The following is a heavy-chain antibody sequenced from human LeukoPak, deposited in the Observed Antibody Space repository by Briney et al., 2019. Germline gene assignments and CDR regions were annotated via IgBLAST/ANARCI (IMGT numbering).Heavy chain of an antibody. D-gene: IGHD1-20*01. Sequence: ASVKVSCKASGYIFSNFYIHWVRQAPGQGLEWMGIINPSGGSATYAQKFQGRVTMTTDTSTSTVYMEVSGLRSEDTAVYYCARSHNWNDGGLDYWGQGTLVTVSS. CDR2: INPSGGSA. J-gene: IGHJ4*02. CDR1: GYIFSNFY. CDR3: ARSHNWNDGGLDY. V-gene: IGHV1-46*01.